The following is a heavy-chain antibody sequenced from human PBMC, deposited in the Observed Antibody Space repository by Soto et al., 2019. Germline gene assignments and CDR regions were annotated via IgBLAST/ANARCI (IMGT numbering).Heavy chain of an antibody. CDR2: IKSKTVGETT. Sequence: PGGSLRLSCAASGIPFSSTYMNWVRQAPGKGLEWVGRIKSKTVGETTDYSAPVKGRFALSRDDSKNTVSLQMNSLKSEDTAIYYCTTDNCRSSTCYLNFCGQGALVTVPS. V-gene: IGHV3-15*07. CDR3: TTDNCRSSTCYLNF. D-gene: IGHD2-2*01. CDR1: GIPFSSTY. J-gene: IGHJ4*02.